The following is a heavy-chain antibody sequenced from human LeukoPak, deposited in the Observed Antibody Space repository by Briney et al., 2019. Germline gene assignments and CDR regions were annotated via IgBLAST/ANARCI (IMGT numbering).Heavy chain of an antibody. V-gene: IGHV1-2*06. Sequence: ASVKVFCNASGYTFTVYYMHWVRQAPGQGLEWMGRINPNSGGTNYAQKFQGRVTMTRDTSISTAYMELSRLRSDDTAVYYCARVRINWNYYFDIWGQGTMVTVSS. CDR3: ARVRINWNYYFDI. J-gene: IGHJ3*02. D-gene: IGHD1-7*01. CDR1: GYTFTVYY. CDR2: INPNSGGT.